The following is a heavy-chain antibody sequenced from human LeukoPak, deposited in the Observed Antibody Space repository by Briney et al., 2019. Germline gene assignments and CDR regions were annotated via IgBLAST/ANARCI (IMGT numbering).Heavy chain of an antibody. V-gene: IGHV3-15*01. CDR2: IKGKTDSDTT. CDR1: GFTFSNAW. J-gene: IGHJ4*02. Sequence: GGSLRLSCAASGFTFSNAWMSWVRQAPGKGLEWVGRIKGKTDSDTTDYAAPVKGRFTISRDDSKNTLYLQINSLKTEDTAVYYCTTDPNDPMVRGVIDFDYWGQGTLVTVSS. CDR3: TTDPNDPMVRGVIDFDY. D-gene: IGHD3-10*01.